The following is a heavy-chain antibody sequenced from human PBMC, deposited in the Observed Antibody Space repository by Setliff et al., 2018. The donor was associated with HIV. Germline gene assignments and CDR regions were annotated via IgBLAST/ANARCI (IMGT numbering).Heavy chain of an antibody. D-gene: IGHD2-15*01. V-gene: IGHV3-7*03. CDR3: AKCGGTCWHNFFGP. J-gene: IGHJ5*02. Sequence: PGGSLRLSCAASGFTFSTYWMNWVRQAPGKGLEWVANIKQDGSEKFYVDSVKGRFTISRDNAKNSLYLQMNSLRAEDTAVYYCAKCGGTCWHNFFGPWGQGTLVTVSS. CDR2: IKQDGSEK. CDR1: GFTFSTYW.